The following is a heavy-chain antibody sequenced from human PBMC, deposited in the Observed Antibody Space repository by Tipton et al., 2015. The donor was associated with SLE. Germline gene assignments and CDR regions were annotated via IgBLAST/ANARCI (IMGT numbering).Heavy chain of an antibody. CDR3: ARPHTNS. CDR1: GVSITNSY. Sequence: TLSLTCSVSGVSITNSYWSWIRQPPGKGLEWIGYIYYSGSTNYNPSLKSRVTISVDTSKNQFSLRLSSVTAADTAVYYCARPHTNSWGQGTLVTVSS. V-gene: IGHV4-59*12. J-gene: IGHJ4*02. CDR2: IYYSGST.